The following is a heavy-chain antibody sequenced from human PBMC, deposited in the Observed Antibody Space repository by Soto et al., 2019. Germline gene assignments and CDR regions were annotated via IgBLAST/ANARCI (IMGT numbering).Heavy chain of an antibody. J-gene: IGHJ6*02. V-gene: IGHV5-51*01. D-gene: IGHD3-3*01. CDR2: IYPGDSDT. CDR3: ARHPSQYYDFWSGYSYDYYYYGMDV. Sequence: GESLKISCKGSGYSFTSYWIGWVRQMPGKGLEWMGIIYPGDSDTRYSPSFQGQVTISADKSISTAYLQWSSLKASDTAMYYCARHPSQYYDFWSGYSYDYYYYGMDVWGQGTKVTVSS. CDR1: GYSFTSYW.